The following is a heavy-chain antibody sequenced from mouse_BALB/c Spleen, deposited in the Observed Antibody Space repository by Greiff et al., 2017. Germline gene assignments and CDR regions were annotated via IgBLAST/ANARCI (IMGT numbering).Heavy chain of an antibody. CDR2: IWGDGST. J-gene: IGHJ4*01. Sequence: VQLQESGPGLVAPSQSLSITCTVSGFSLTGYGVNWVRQPPGKGLEWLGMIWGDGSTDYNSALKSRLSISKDNSKSQVFLKMNSLQTDDTARYYCARESYYGNYLYAMDYWGQGTSVTVSS. CDR3: ARESYYGNYLYAMDY. CDR1: GFSLTGYG. V-gene: IGHV2-6-7*02. D-gene: IGHD2-10*01.